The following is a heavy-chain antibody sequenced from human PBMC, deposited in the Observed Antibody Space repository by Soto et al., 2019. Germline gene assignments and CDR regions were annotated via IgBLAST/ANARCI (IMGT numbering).Heavy chain of an antibody. J-gene: IGHJ4*02. CDR3: ARHTTRYSGSYIHMDY. V-gene: IGHV3-23*01. CDR2: ISGSGQTT. CDR1: GFTFSGYS. Sequence: GGSLRLSCAASGFTFSGYSLSWLRQAPGKGLEWVSGISGSGQTTHYKDSVKGRFTISRDNFRNTLYLQVNSLRAEDTAMYYCARHTTRYSGSYIHMDYWGQGTLVTVSS. D-gene: IGHD1-26*01.